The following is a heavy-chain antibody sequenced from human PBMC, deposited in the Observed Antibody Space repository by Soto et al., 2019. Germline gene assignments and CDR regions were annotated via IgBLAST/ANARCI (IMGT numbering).Heavy chain of an antibody. D-gene: IGHD3-10*01. CDR3: ARARMVRGIIYYYGMDV. CDR2: IYYSGST. V-gene: IGHV4-31*03. CDR1: GGSISSDGNY. J-gene: IGHJ6*02. Sequence: QVQLQESGPGLVKSSQTLSLTCTVSGGSISSDGNYWSWIRQHPGKGLAWIGYIYYSGSTYYNPSPKSRVTISVDTSKNQFALKLNSVTAADTAVYYCARARMVRGIIYYYGMDVWGQGTTVTVSS.